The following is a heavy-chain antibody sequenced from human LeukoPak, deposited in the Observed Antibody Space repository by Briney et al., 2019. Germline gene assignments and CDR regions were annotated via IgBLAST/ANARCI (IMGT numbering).Heavy chain of an antibody. CDR1: GGTFSSYA. J-gene: IGHJ6*02. D-gene: IGHD3-10*01. CDR2: IIPILGIA. CDR3: ARGDSMVRGESYYYYGMDV. V-gene: IGHV1-69*04. Sequence: GASVKVSCKASGGTFSSYAISWVRQAPGQGLEWMGRIIPILGIANYAQKFQGRVTITADKSTSTAYMELSSLRSEDTAVYYCARGDSMVRGESYYYYGMDVWGQGTTVTVSS.